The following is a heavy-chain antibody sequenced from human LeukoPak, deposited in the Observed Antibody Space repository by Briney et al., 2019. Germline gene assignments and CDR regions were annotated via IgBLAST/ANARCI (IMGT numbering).Heavy chain of an antibody. V-gene: IGHV4-4*07. CDR1: GGSLGSYY. CDR2: IHSSTSK. CDR3: AREAVDYGSGSLDY. Sequence: PSETQSLTYTVSGGSLGSYYWRWIRQPAGKGLEWIGRIHSSTSKNYNPSIKSRVTMSLDTSKNQFSLKVDSVTAADTAIYYCAREAVDYGSGSLDYWGQGTLVAVSS. J-gene: IGHJ4*02. D-gene: IGHD3-10*01.